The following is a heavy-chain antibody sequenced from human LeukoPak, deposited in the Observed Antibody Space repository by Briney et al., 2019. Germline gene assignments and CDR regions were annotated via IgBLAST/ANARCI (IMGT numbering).Heavy chain of an antibody. V-gene: IGHV4-34*01. CDR3: ARGVSDQN. CDR2: INHSGST. Sequence: SETLSLTCAVYGGSFSGYYWSWIRQPPGKGLEWIGEINHSGSTNYNPSLKSRVTTSLDTSKNQFSLKLTSVTAADTAVYYCARGVSDQNWGQGTLVTVSS. CDR1: GGSFSGYY. J-gene: IGHJ4*02.